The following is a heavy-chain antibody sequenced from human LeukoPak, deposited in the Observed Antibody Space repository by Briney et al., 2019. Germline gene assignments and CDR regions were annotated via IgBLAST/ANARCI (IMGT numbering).Heavy chain of an antibody. CDR2: IKQYGSEK. Sequence: RXXPXXXXEWVXNIKQYGSEKYYVDSVKGRFTISRDNAKNSLYLQMNSLRAEDTAVYYCARAGSSWYSGAYGMDVWGQGTTVTVSS. D-gene: IGHD6-13*01. CDR3: ARAGSSWYSGAYGMDV. J-gene: IGHJ6*02. V-gene: IGHV3-7*01.